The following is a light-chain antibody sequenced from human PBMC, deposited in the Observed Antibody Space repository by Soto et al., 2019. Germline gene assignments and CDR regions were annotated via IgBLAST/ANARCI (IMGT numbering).Light chain of an antibody. CDR2: DAS. Sequence: EIVLTQSPGTLSLSPGERATLSCMASQSVSSNLAWHQQKPGQAPRILMSDASTRATGIPARFSGSGSGTEFTLTISSLQSEDFAVYYCQQYHNWPIPFGQGTRLEI. CDR3: QQYHNWPIP. J-gene: IGKJ5*01. CDR1: QSVSSN. V-gene: IGKV3-15*01.